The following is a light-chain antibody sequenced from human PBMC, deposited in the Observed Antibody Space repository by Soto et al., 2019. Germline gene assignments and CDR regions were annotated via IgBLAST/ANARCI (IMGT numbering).Light chain of an antibody. CDR3: QQYGSSPVLT. J-gene: IGKJ4*01. CDR1: QSVSSSY. CDR2: GAS. V-gene: IGKV3-20*01. Sequence: ESVLTQSPGTLALSPGEIATLSCRAIQSVSSSYLARYQQKPGQAPRLLIYGASSRATGIPDRFSGSGSGTDFTLTISRLEPEDFAVYYCQQYGSSPVLTFGGGTKVDIK.